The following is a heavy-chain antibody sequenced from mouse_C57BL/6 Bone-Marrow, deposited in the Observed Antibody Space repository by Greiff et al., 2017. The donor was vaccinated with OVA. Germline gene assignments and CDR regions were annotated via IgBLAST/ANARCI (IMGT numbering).Heavy chain of an antibody. CDR2: INPSNGGT. CDR1: GYTFTSYW. Sequence: QVQLQQPGTELVKPGASVKLSCKASGYTFTSYWMHWVQQRPGQGLEWIGNINPSNGGTNYTAKFKSQATLTVDKSSSTAYMQLSSRTSEDSAVYYCARCGLRRWFAYWGQGTLVTVSA. V-gene: IGHV1-53*01. CDR3: ARCGLRRWFAY. D-gene: IGHD2-2*01. J-gene: IGHJ3*01.